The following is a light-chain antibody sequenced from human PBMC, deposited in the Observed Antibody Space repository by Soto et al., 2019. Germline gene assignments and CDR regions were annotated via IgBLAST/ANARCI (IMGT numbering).Light chain of an antibody. J-gene: IGKJ5*01. CDR2: DAS. Sequence: EIVLTQSPATLSLSPGERATLSCRASQSVSSYLAWYQQKPGQPPRLLIYDASNSATGIPASFSGSGSGTDFTLTISSLEPEDFAVYYCQQRINWPITFGQGTRVEIK. V-gene: IGKV3-11*01. CDR3: QQRINWPIT. CDR1: QSVSSY.